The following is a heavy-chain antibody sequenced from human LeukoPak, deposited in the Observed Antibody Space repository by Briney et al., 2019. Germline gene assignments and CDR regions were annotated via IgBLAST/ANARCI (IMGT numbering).Heavy chain of an antibody. V-gene: IGHV4-39*01. CDR3: ARHDYGDYEDALDI. D-gene: IGHD4-17*01. J-gene: IGHJ3*02. CDR1: GGSISSSSYY. Sequence: PSETLSLTCSVSGGSISSSSYYWGGVRQPPGKGVEWIGSIYYSRSTYYNPSLQSRVTISVDTSKNQFALTLSSVTAADTAVYYCARHDYGDYEDALDIWGQGTMVTVSS. CDR2: IYYSRST.